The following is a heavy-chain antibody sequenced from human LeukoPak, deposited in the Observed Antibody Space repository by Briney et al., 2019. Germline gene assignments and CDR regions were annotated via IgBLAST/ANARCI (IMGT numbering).Heavy chain of an antibody. V-gene: IGHV3-53*01. Sequence: GGSLRLSCAASGFTVSSNYMSWVRQAPGKGLDWVSVIYSGGTTYYADSVKGRFTTSRDNAKNSLYLQMNSLRAEDTAVYYCARDLRSSGYYAFDYWGQGTLVTVSS. D-gene: IGHD3-22*01. CDR1: GFTVSSNY. J-gene: IGHJ4*02. CDR3: ARDLRSSGYYAFDY. CDR2: IYSGGTT.